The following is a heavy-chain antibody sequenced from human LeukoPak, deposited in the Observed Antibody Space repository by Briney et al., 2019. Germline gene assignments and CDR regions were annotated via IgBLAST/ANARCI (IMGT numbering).Heavy chain of an antibody. CDR1: GFTFDDYA. CDR2: ISWNSGSI. J-gene: IGHJ4*02. D-gene: IGHD3-3*01. CDR3: TKDITIFSY. V-gene: IGHV3-9*01. Sequence: GGSLRLSCAASGFTFDDYAMHWVRQAPGKGLEWVSGISWNSGSIGYADSVKGRFTISRDNSKNTLYLQMNSLRAEDTAVYYCTKDITIFSYWGQGTLVTVSS.